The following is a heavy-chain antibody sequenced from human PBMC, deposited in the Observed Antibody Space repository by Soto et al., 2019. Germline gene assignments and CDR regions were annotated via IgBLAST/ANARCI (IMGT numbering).Heavy chain of an antibody. Sequence: QLQLQESGPGLVKPSETLSLTCTVSGGSISSSSYYWGWIRQPPGKGLVWIGGIYYSGSTYYNPSLASRVTISVDTYKNQCSLKLSSVTAADTAVYYCARQRRAAAGPDAFDIWGQGTMVTVSS. D-gene: IGHD6-13*01. V-gene: IGHV4-39*01. J-gene: IGHJ3*02. CDR2: IYYSGST. CDR1: GGSISSSSYY. CDR3: ARQRRAAAGPDAFDI.